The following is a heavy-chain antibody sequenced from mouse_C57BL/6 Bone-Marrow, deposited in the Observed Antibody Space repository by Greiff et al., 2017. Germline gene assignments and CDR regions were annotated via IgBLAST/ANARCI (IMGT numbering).Heavy chain of an antibody. CDR2: IYPGSGST. Sequence: QVQLQQPEAELVKPGASVKMSCKASGYTFTSYWITWVKQRPGQGLEWIGDIYPGSGSTNYNEKFKSKATLTVDTSSSTAYMQLSSLTSEDSAVYYCARSPPLYDGSSGGFADWGQGTLVTVSA. J-gene: IGHJ3*01. CDR1: GYTFTSYW. D-gene: IGHD1-1*01. CDR3: ARSPPLYDGSSGGFAD. V-gene: IGHV1-55*01.